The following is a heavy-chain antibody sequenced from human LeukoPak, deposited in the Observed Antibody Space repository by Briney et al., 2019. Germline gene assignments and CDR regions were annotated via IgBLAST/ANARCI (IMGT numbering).Heavy chain of an antibody. J-gene: IGHJ4*02. V-gene: IGHV3-23*01. Sequence: GGSLRLSCAASGFTFSSYAMSWVRQAPGKGLGWVSAISGSGGSTYYADSVKGRFTISRDNSKNTLYLQMNSLRAEDTAVYYCAKETGKLYGSSGSPTIFDHRGQGTLVTVSS. CDR3: AKETGKLYGSSGSPTIFDH. D-gene: IGHD3-22*01. CDR1: GFTFSSYA. CDR2: ISGSGGST.